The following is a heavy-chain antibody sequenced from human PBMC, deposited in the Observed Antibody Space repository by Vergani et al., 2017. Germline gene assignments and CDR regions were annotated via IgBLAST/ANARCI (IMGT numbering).Heavy chain of an antibody. CDR3: VRGGRGDHGDFWSRLGP. D-gene: IGHD3-3*01. CDR1: GGSISSSSYY. Sequence: QLQLQESGPGLVKPSETLSLTCTVSGGSISSSSYYWGWIRQPPGKGLEWVAVISNDGGNKYYADSVKGRFTIYKDNTVDMLSLQMNSLRPDDTAVYYCVRGGRGDHGDFWSRLGPWGQGTRVIVSS. CDR2: ISNDGGNK. V-gene: IGHV4-39*01. J-gene: IGHJ5*02.